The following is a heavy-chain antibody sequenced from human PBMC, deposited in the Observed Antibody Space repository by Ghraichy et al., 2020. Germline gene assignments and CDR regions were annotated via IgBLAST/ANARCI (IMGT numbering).Heavy chain of an antibody. Sequence: GGSLRLSCAASGFTLSSHPMQWVRQAPGKGLEWVAVISYDGSDKYYADSVKGRFTISRDNSKNTLYLQMTSLRAENTAVYFCARESCISSKPGHLGGWFDPWRRGTLVTVSS. D-gene: IGHD2-2*01. CDR1: GFTLSSHP. J-gene: IGHJ5*02. V-gene: IGHV3-30-3*01. CDR2: ISYDGSDK. CDR3: ARESCISSKPGHLGGWFDP.